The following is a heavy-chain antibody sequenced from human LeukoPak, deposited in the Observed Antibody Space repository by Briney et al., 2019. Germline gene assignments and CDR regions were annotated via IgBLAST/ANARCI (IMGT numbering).Heavy chain of an antibody. D-gene: IGHD4/OR15-4a*01. Sequence: GGSLRLSCAASGFTLSDYYVSWIRQAPGKGLEWVAFISNSGFTTYYSDSVKGRFTVSRDNAKDSVSLQMNSLRAEDTAQYYCAREDSGGNSFDSWGQGAQVTVS. CDR1: GFTLSDYY. CDR2: ISNSGFTT. CDR3: AREDSGGNSFDS. V-gene: IGHV3-11*01. J-gene: IGHJ4*02.